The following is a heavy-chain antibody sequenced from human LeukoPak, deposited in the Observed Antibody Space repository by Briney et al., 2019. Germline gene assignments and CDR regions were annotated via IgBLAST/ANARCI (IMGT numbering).Heavy chain of an antibody. CDR1: GGSISSTYW. CDR2: INHSGST. Sequence: PSETLSLTCAVAGGSISSTYWWTWVRQPPGKGLEWIGEINHSGSTNYNPSLKSRVTISVDTSKNQFSLKLSSVTAADTAVYYCARGGIVATLGYWGQGTLVTVSS. CDR3: ARGGIVATLGY. J-gene: IGHJ4*02. V-gene: IGHV4-4*02. D-gene: IGHD5-12*01.